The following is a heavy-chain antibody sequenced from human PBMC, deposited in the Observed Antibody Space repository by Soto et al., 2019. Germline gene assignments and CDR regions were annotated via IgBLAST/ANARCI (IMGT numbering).Heavy chain of an antibody. J-gene: IGHJ4*02. CDR3: AKGNSGYSSSCAFDY. CDR2: ISYDGSNK. CDR1: GFTFSSYG. V-gene: IGHV3-30*18. D-gene: IGHD6-13*01. Sequence: GGSLRLSCAASGFTFSSYGMHWVRQAPGKGLEWVAVISYDGSNKYYADSVKGRFTISRDNSKNTLYLQMNSLRAEDTAVYYCAKGNSGYSSSCAFDYWGQGTLVTVSS.